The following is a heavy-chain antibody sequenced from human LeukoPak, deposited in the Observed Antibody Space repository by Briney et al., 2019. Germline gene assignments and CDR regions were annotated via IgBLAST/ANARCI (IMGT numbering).Heavy chain of an antibody. CDR2: IYYSGST. CDR3: ARELKVGNTGYYFDY. V-gene: IGHV4-59*01. CDR1: GDSISNYY. Sequence: SETLSLTCTVSGDSISNYYWSWIRQPPGKGLEWIGYIYYSGSTNYNPSLKSRVTMSVDTSENQFSLKLSSVTAADTAVYYCARELKVGNTGYYFDYWGQGTLVTVSP. J-gene: IGHJ4*02. D-gene: IGHD2/OR15-2a*01.